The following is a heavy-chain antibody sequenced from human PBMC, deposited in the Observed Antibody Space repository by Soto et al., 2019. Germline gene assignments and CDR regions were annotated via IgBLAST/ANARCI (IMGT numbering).Heavy chain of an antibody. J-gene: IGHJ6*02. V-gene: IGHV4-31*03. CDR3: ASADYLDYDIDV. CDR2: IYYSGST. D-gene: IGHD5-12*01. Sequence: QVQLQESGPGLVKPSQTLSLTCTVSGGSISSGGYYWNWIRHHPGQGLEWIGYIYYSGSTYYTPSVRGRVTISVDTSKNQFSLKLSSVTAADTAIYYCASADYLDYDIDVWGQGTTVTVSS. CDR1: GGSISSGGYY.